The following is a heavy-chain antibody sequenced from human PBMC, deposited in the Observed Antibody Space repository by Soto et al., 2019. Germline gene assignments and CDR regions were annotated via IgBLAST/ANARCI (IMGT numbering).Heavy chain of an antibody. Sequence: GSLRLSCVGSGFIFSSFTMTWVRQAPGMGLQYLASISKSSSLIYYADSVRGRFIISRDNSKDSVFLQMYSLRAEDTAMYYCVRGDDRVDWGQGTLVTVSS. V-gene: IGHV3-21*01. J-gene: IGHJ4*02. D-gene: IGHD1-1*01. CDR3: VRGDDRVD. CDR2: ISKSSSLI. CDR1: GFIFSSFT.